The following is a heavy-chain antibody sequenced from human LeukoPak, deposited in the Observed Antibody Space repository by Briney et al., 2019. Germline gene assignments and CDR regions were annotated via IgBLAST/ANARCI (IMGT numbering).Heavy chain of an antibody. CDR3: ARGPTISETGYFDY. CDR1: GGSFSGYY. J-gene: IGHJ4*03. Sequence: SETLSLTCAVSGGSFSGYYWSWIRQPPGKGLEWIGEINHSGSTNYNPSLKSQVTISVDTPKNQFSLKVRSLTAADTAVYYCARGPTISETGYFDYWGQGTLVTVSS. D-gene: IGHD1-1*01. V-gene: IGHV4-34*01. CDR2: INHSGST.